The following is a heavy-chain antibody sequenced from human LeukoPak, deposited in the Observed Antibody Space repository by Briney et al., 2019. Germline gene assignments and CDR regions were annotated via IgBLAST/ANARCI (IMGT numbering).Heavy chain of an antibody. Sequence: SETLSLTCTASGGSISIYYCSWVRQPPGKGLEWLVFVYYSGSTNYNPALKSRVTISRDTSKNQFSLKLSSVTAADTAVYYCAREYSSSWTSRLGYYMDVWGKGTTVTVSS. CDR2: VYYSGST. CDR3: AREYSSSWTSRLGYYMDV. D-gene: IGHD6-13*01. CDR1: GGSISIYY. V-gene: IGHV4-59*01. J-gene: IGHJ6*03.